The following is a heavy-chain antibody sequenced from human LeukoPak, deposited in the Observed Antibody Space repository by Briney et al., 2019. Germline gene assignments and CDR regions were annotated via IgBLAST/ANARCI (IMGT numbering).Heavy chain of an antibody. CDR3: ARAYGDYYYYYGMDV. CDR2: VYYSGSS. D-gene: IGHD4-17*01. J-gene: IGHJ6*02. CDR1: GGSINGYY. V-gene: IGHV4-59*01. Sequence: SETLSLTCTVSGGSINGYYWTWIRQSPGKGLEWIGYVYYSGSSNYNPSLKSRVTISADTSKNQFSLKLSSVTAADTAVYYCARAYGDYYYYYGMDVWGQGTTVTVSS.